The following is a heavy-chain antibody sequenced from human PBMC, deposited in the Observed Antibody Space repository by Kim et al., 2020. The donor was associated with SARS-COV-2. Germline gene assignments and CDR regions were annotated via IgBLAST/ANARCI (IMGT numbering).Heavy chain of an antibody. Sequence: STYYNPSLESRVTISVDTSKSQFSLKLSSVTAADTAVYYCARVLRWVVFNWGQGTLVTVSS. CDR2: ST. V-gene: IGHV4-39*07. D-gene: IGHD4-17*01. CDR3: ARVLRWVVFN. J-gene: IGHJ4*02.